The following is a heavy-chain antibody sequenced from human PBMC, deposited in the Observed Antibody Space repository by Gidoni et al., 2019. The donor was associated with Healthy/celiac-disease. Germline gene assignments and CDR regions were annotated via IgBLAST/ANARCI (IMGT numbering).Heavy chain of an antibody. D-gene: IGHD3-16*01. J-gene: IGHJ4*02. CDR2: IFTNDKK. Sequence: QVTLKESGPVLVKPTETLTLTCTVSWFSLSNARMGVSWIRQPPGKALEWLAPIFTNDKKTYITSLKSRITISKETSKSKVVLTMTNMDPVDTATYDCERTSVGLRGGWGTTFDYWGQGTLVTVSS. V-gene: IGHV2-26*01. CDR1: WFSLSNARMG. CDR3: ERTSVGLRGGWGTTFDY.